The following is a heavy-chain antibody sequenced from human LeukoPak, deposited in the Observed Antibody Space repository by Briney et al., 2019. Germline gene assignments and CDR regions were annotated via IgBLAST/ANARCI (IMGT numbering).Heavy chain of an antibody. Sequence: SETLSLTCAVYGGSFSGYYWSWVRQPPGKGLEWIGEINHSGSTNYNPSLKSRVTISVDTSKNQFSLTLSSVTAADTAVYYYASASSRRGWFDPWGQGTLATVSS. CDR2: INHSGST. CDR1: GGSFSGYY. CDR3: ASASSRRGWFDP. D-gene: IGHD6-13*01. J-gene: IGHJ5*02. V-gene: IGHV4-34*01.